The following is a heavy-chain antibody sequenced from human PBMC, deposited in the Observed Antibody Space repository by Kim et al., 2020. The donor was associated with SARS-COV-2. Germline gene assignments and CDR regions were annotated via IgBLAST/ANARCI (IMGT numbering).Heavy chain of an antibody. CDR2: IYSGGSST. V-gene: IGHV3-23*03. D-gene: IGHD3-3*01. Sequence: GGSLRLSCAASGFTFSSYAMSWVRQAPGKGLEWVSVIYSGGSSTYYADSVKGRFTISRDNSKNTLYLQMNSLRAEDTAVYYCANVRCLEWFPRDAFDIWGQGRRVTVSS. CDR3: ANVRCLEWFPRDAFDI. J-gene: IGHJ3*02. CDR1: GFTFSSYA.